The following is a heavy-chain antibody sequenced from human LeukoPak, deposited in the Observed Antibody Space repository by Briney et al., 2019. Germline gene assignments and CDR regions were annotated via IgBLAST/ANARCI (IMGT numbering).Heavy chain of an antibody. CDR1: GFTFSSYA. CDR3: AKALSRIAAAGDAFDI. D-gene: IGHD6-13*01. J-gene: IGHJ3*02. Sequence: PGGSLRLSCAASGFTFSSYAMSWVRQAPGKGLEWVSAISGSGGSTYYADSVKGRFTISRDNSKNTLYLQMNSLRAEDTAVYYCAKALSRIAAAGDAFDIWGQGTMVTVSS. V-gene: IGHV3-23*01. CDR2: ISGSGGST.